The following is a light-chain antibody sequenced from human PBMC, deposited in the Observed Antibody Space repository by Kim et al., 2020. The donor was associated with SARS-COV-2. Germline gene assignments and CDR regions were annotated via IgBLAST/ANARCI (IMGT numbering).Light chain of an antibody. CDR1: SNNVGGYNY. CDR3: CSYAGSYV. Sequence: QSALTQPRSVSGSPGQSVTISCTGTSNNVGGYNYVSWYQQHPGKAPELMIYDVSERPSGVPDRFSGSKSGDTASLTISGLQAEDEADYYCCSYAGSYVFGTGTKVTVL. V-gene: IGLV2-11*01. J-gene: IGLJ1*01. CDR2: DVS.